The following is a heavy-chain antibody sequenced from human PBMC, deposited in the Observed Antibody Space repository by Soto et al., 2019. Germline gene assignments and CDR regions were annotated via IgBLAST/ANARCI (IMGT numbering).Heavy chain of an antibody. V-gene: IGHV4-30-2*03. D-gene: IGHD6-19*01. CDR2: IYDSGST. CDR3: ARQEPQWLDYYYYGLDV. CDR1: GGSISSGGYS. J-gene: IGHJ6*02. Sequence: SETLSLTCAVSGGSISSGGYSWSWIRQPPGKGLEWIGYIYDSGSTYYNPSLKSRVTISVDTSKNQFSLKLSSVTAADTAVYYCARQEPQWLDYYYYGLDVWGQGTTVTVSS.